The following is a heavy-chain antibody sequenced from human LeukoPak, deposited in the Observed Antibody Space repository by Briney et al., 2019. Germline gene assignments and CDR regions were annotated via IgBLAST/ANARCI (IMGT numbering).Heavy chain of an antibody. CDR1: GFTFSSYA. V-gene: IGHV3-7*01. Sequence: PGGSLRLSCAASGFTFSSYAIHWVRQAPGKGLEWVANIKQDGSEKYYVDSVKGRFTISRDNAKNSLYLQMNSLRAEDTAVYYCARVVAAAVDYWGQGTLVTVSS. CDR2: IKQDGSEK. J-gene: IGHJ4*02. CDR3: ARVVAAAVDY. D-gene: IGHD6-13*01.